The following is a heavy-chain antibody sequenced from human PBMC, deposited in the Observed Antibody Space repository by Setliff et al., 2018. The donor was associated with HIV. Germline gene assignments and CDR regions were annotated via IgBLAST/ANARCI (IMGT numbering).Heavy chain of an antibody. V-gene: IGHV3-74*01. CDR2: IKNDGSRT. CDR3: ARNDYFQD. CDR1: GFTFSRYW. Sequence: PGGSLRLSCAASGFTFSRYWMHWVRHAPGQGLVWLSRIKNDGSRTSYADSVKGRFTISRDNAKNTLYLQMNSLRAEDTAVYYCARNDYFQDWGQGTQVTVSS. J-gene: IGHJ1*01.